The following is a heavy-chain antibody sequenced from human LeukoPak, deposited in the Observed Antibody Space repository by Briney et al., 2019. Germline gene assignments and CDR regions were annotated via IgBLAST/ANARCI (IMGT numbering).Heavy chain of an antibody. D-gene: IGHD3-22*01. CDR2: IIPVFGTT. CDR3: ARCSPGDSSNFYAVLQY. CDR1: GGTFSSYA. V-gene: IGHV1-69*06. Sequence: SVTVSCKASGGTFSSYAISWVRQAPGQGLEWLGGIIPVFGTTTYAQKFQAKVTMTADKSTNTAYLEISSLTSDDTAVYYCARCSPGDSSNFYAVLQYWGQGTQVTVST. J-gene: IGHJ4*02.